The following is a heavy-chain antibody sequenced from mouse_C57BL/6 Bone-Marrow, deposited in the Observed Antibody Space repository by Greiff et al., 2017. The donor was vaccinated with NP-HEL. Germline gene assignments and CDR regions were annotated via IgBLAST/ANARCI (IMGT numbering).Heavy chain of an antibody. CDR2: IDPADGET. Sequence: VQLQQSGAELVMPGASVKLSCTASGFNIKDYYMHWVKQRTEQGLEWIGRIDPADGETKYAPKFQGKATITADTSSNTAYLQLSSLTSEDTAVDYCARSVRQPRLPRFDYWGQGTTLTVSS. CDR1: GFNIKDYY. J-gene: IGHJ2*01. D-gene: IGHD3-2*02. CDR3: ARSVRQPRLPRFDY. V-gene: IGHV14-2*01.